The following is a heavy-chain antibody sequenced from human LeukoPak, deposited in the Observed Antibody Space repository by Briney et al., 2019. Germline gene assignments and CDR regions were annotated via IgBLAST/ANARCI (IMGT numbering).Heavy chain of an antibody. D-gene: IGHD2-15*01. Sequence: SQTLSLTCTVSGGSISSGSYYWSWIRQPGGKGLEWIGRIYTSGSTNYNPSIKSRVTISVDTSKNQFSLKLSSVTAADTAVYYCARGYCSGGSCYSYYYYNYMDVWGKGTTVTVSS. J-gene: IGHJ6*03. V-gene: IGHV4-61*02. CDR3: ARGYCSGGSCYSYYYYNYMDV. CDR1: GGSISSGSYY. CDR2: IYTSGST.